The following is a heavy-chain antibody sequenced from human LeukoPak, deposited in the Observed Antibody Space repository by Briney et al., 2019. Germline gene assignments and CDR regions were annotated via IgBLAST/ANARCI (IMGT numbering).Heavy chain of an antibody. V-gene: IGHV3-11*06. D-gene: IGHD2-8*01. Sequence: GGSLRLSCAASGFTFSDYYMSWIRQAPGKGLEWVSYISTTSSYTNYADSVKGRFTISRDNAKNSLYLQMNSLRVEDTAVYYCARDRHCTNGVCVGWFDPWGQGTLVTVSS. CDR3: ARDRHCTNGVCVGWFDP. J-gene: IGHJ5*02. CDR1: GFTFSDYY. CDR2: ISTTSSYT.